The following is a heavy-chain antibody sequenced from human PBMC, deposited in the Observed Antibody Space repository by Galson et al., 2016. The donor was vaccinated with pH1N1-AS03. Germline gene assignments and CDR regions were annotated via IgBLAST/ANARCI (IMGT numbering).Heavy chain of an antibody. CDR1: GGTFSSYA. J-gene: IGHJ4*02. D-gene: IGHD3-22*01. CDR3: ASSPDYSDTSVYYGTAY. CDR2: IIPALGAP. Sequence: SVKVSCKASGGTFSSYAINWVRQAPGQGLEWMGRIIPALGAPNYAQKFQGSVTIIADKSTSTAYMELRSLTSEDTAVYYCASSPDYSDTSVYYGTAYWGQGTLVTVSS. V-gene: IGHV1-69*04.